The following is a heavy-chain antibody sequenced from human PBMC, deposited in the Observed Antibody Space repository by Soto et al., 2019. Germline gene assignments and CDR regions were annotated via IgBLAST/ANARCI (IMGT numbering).Heavy chain of an antibody. V-gene: IGHV3-30*03. Sequence: PGGSLRLSCAASGFLLSSNGVHWVRQAPGKGLEWVAVVSYDGSKEYYADSVKGRFTISRDTSRNTLYLQMNSLRTEDTAVYYCARESEDLTSNFDYWGQGTLVTSPQ. CDR2: VSYDGSKE. CDR3: ARESEDLTSNFDY. CDR1: GFLLSSNG. J-gene: IGHJ4*02.